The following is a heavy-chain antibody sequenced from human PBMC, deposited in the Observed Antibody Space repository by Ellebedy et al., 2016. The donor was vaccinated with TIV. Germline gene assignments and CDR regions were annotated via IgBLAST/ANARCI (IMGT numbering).Heavy chain of an antibody. J-gene: IGHJ6*02. Sequence: GGSLRLSXAASGFTFSSYGMHWVRQAPGKGLEWVAVISYDGSNKYYADSVKGRFTISRDNSKNTLYLQMNSLRAEDTAVYYCAPSGGVVVAGGGMDVWGQGTTVTVSS. CDR1: GFTFSSYG. D-gene: IGHD2-15*01. CDR3: APSGGVVVAGGGMDV. CDR2: ISYDGSNK. V-gene: IGHV3-30*03.